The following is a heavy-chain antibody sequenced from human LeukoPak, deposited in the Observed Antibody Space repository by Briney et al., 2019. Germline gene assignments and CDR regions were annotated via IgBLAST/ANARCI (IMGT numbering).Heavy chain of an antibody. V-gene: IGHV1-24*01. Sequence: APVKVSCKVSGYTLTELSMHWVRQAPGKGLEWMGGFDPEDGETIYAQKFQGRVTMTEDTSTDTAYMELSSLRSEDTAVYYCATIRYSNIPYYFDYWGQGTLVTVSS. J-gene: IGHJ4*02. D-gene: IGHD2-15*01. CDR3: ATIRYSNIPYYFDY. CDR2: FDPEDGET. CDR1: GYTLTELS.